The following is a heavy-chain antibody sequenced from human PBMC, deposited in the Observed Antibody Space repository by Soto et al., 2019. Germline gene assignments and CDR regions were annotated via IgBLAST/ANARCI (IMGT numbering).Heavy chain of an antibody. J-gene: IGHJ6*02. CDR3: ARENLSYGSDLEV. CDR1: GFRFDDYN. Sequence: PGGSLRLSCAASGFRFDDYNIHWVRQAPGKGLEWVSLITWNGGNSYYADSVKGRFTISRDGTTESVSLQMTSLKREDTGLYFCARENLSYGSDLEVWGQGTTVTVSS. CDR2: ITWNGGNS. D-gene: IGHD5-12*01. V-gene: IGHV3-43*01.